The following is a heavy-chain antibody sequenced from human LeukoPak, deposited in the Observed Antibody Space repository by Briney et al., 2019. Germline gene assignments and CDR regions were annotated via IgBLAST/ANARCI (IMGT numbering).Heavy chain of an antibody. CDR1: GGSISSGGYY. J-gene: IGHJ4*02. V-gene: IGHV4-31*03. Sequence: PSQTLSLTCTVSGGSISSGGYYWSWIRQHPGKGLEWIGYIYYSGSTYYNPSLKSRVTISVDTSKNQFSLKLSSVTAADTAVYYCARSGPVRHYFDYWGQGTLVTVSP. CDR2: IYYSGST. CDR3: ARSGPVRHYFDY.